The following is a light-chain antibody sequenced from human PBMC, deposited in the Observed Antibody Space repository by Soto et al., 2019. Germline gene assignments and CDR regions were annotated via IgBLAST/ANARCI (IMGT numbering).Light chain of an antibody. CDR3: QQRSNWLT. V-gene: IGKV3-11*01. CDR1: QSVSNY. CDR2: DAS. J-gene: IGKJ4*01. Sequence: EIVLTQSPATLSLSPGERATLSCRASQSVSNYLVWYQQRPGQAPRLLLYDASNRATGIPARFSGSGSGTDFTLTISSLQPEDVAVYYCQQRSNWLTFGGGTKVEVE.